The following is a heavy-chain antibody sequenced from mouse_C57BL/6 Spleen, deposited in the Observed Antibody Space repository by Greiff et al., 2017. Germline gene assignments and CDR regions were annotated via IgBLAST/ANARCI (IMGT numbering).Heavy chain of an antibody. CDR3: ARKTTGFDY. Sequence: QVQLQQPGAELVMPGASVKLSCKASGYTFTSYWMHWVKQRPGQGLEWIGEIDPTDSYTNYNQKFKGKSTLTVDKSSITAYMQLSSLTSEDSAVYYCARKTTGFDYWGQGTTLTVSS. V-gene: IGHV1-69*01. J-gene: IGHJ2*01. CDR1: GYTFTSYW. D-gene: IGHD1-1*01. CDR2: IDPTDSYT.